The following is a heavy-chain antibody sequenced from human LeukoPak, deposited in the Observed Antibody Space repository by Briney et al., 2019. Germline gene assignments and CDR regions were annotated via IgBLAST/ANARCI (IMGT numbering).Heavy chain of an antibody. Sequence: GGSLRLSCAASGFTFSSYAMHWVRQAPGQGLEYVSAISSNGGSTYYANSVKGRFTISRDNSKNTLYLQMGSLRAEDMAVYYCARAQGTGTPSNDAFDIWGQGTMVTVSS. D-gene: IGHD1-1*01. CDR1: GFTFSSYA. V-gene: IGHV3-64*01. CDR2: ISSNGGST. J-gene: IGHJ3*02. CDR3: ARAQGTGTPSNDAFDI.